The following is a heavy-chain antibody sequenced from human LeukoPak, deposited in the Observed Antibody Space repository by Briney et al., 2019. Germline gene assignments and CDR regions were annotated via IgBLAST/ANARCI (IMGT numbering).Heavy chain of an antibody. V-gene: IGHV4-59*01. D-gene: IGHD6-19*01. J-gene: IGHJ5*02. CDR1: GGSISSYY. CDR2: IYYSGST. Sequence: SETLSLTCTVSGGSISSYYWSWIRQPPGKGLEWIGYIYYSGSTNYNPSLKSRVTISVDTSKNQFSLKLSSVTAADTAVYYCARGQFSGWDSKNWFDPWGQGTLVTVSS. CDR3: ARGQFSGWDSKNWFDP.